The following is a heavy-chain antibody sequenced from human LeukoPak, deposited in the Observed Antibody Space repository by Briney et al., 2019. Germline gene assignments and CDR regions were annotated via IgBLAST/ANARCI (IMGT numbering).Heavy chain of an antibody. CDR3: ARHLGYSSSWCFDY. V-gene: IGHV4-59*08. CDR2: IYYSGST. Sequence: SETLSLTCAVYGGSFSGYYWSWIRQPPGKGLEWIGYIYYSGSTNYNPSLKSRVTISVDTSKNQFSLKLSSVTAADTAVYYCARHLGYSSSWCFDYWGQGTLVTVSS. D-gene: IGHD6-13*01. J-gene: IGHJ4*02. CDR1: GGSFSGYY.